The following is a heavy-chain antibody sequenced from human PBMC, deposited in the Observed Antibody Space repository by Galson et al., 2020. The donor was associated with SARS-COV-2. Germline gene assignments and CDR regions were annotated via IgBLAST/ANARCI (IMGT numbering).Heavy chain of an antibody. J-gene: IGHJ6*02. CDR3: ATALSSWFSSYYYYGMDV. V-gene: IGHV1-24*01. D-gene: IGHD6-13*01. CDR1: GYTLTELS. CDR2: FDPEDGET. Sequence: SVTVSCKVSGYTLTELSMHWVRQAPGKGLEWMGGFDPEDGETIYAQKFQGRVTMTEDTSTDTAYMELSSLRSEDTAVYYCATALSSWFSSYYYYGMDVWGQGTTVTVSS.